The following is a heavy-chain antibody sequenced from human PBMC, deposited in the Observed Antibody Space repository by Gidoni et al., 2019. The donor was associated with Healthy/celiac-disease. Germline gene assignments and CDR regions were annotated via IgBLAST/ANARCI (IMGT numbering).Heavy chain of an antibody. CDR3: ARDLLGCSSWYGGHEIDD. CDR2: ISAYNGNT. Sequence: QVQLVQSGAEVKKPGALVKVSCKASRYTFTSYGISWVRQAPGQGLEWMGWISAYNGNTNYAQKLQGRVTMTTDTSTSTAYMELRGLRSDDTAVYYCARDLLGCSSWYGGHEIDDWGQGTLVTVSS. V-gene: IGHV1-18*04. D-gene: IGHD6-13*01. J-gene: IGHJ4*02. CDR1: RYTFTSYG.